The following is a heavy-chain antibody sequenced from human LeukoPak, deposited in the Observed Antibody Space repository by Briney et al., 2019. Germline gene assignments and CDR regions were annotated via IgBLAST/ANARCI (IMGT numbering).Heavy chain of an antibody. V-gene: IGHV1-69*13. CDR2: IIPIFGTA. CDR3: ARVGYCSSTSCPESVDY. J-gene: IGHJ4*02. CDR1: GGTFSSYA. Sequence: ASVKVSCKASGGTFSSYAISWVRQAPGQRLEWMGGIIPIFGTANYAQKFQGRVTITADESTSTAYMELSSLRSEDTAVYYCARVGYCSSTSCPESVDYWGQGTLVTVSS. D-gene: IGHD2-2*01.